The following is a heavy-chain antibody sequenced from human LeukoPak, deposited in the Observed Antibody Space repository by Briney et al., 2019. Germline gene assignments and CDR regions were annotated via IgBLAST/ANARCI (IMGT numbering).Heavy chain of an antibody. CDR2: INPNSGGT. J-gene: IGHJ4*02. D-gene: IGHD2-15*01. Sequence: GASVKVSCKASGYTFTGYYMNWVRQAPGQGLEWMGWINPNSGGTNYAQKFQGRVTMTRDTSISTAYMELSRLRSDDTAVYYCARGDTLVVVAATFPYFDYWGQGTLVTVSS. CDR3: ARGDTLVVVAATFPYFDY. V-gene: IGHV1-2*02. CDR1: GYTFTGYY.